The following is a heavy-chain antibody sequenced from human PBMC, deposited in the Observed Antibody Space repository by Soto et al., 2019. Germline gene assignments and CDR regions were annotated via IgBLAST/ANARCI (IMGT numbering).Heavy chain of an antibody. CDR2: INHSGST. J-gene: IGHJ6*02. CDR1: GGSFSGYY. D-gene: IGHD4-17*01. V-gene: IGHV4-34*01. Sequence: QVQLQQWGAGLLKPSETLSLTCAVYGGSFSGYYWSWIRQPPGKGLEWIGEINHSGSTNYNPSLRRRVTISVDTSKNQFSLKLSSVTAADTVVYYGARETTVTTWYYYYGMDVWGQGTTVTVSS. CDR3: ARETTVTTWYYYYGMDV.